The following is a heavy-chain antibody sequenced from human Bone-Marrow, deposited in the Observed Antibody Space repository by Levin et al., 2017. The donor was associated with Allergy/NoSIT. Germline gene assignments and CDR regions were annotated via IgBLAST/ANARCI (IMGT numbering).Heavy chain of an antibody. CDR2: VNPHNDDT. Sequence: ASVKVSCKTSGYPFSGYYIQWVRQAPGQGLEWMGWVNPHNDDTNYAQKFQGRVAMTTDTSITTAYMELTRLTSDDTAVYYCARDGSIDTSYVLPDYWGQGTLVTVSS. D-gene: IGHD2/OR15-2a*01. V-gene: IGHV1-2*02. CDR1: GYPFSGYY. J-gene: IGHJ4*02. CDR3: ARDGSIDTSYVLPDY.